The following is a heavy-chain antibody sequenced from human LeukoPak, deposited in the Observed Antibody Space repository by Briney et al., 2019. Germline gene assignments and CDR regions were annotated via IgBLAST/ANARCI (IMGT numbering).Heavy chain of an antibody. CDR2: IIPIFGTA. D-gene: IGHD3-22*01. CDR3: ARTTYYYDSTGYYYGGYFDY. J-gene: IGHJ4*02. V-gene: IGHV1-69*13. CDR1: GGTFSSYA. Sequence: SVKVSCKASGGTFSSYAISWVRQAPGQGLEWMGGIIPIFGTANYAQKFQGRVTITADESTSTAYMELSSLRSDDTAVYNCARTTYYYDSTGYYYGGYFDYWGQGTRVTVSS.